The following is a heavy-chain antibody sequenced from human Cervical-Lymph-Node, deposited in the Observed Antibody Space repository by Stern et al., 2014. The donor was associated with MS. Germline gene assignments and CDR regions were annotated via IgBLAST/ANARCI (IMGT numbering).Heavy chain of an antibody. D-gene: IGHD7-27*01. V-gene: IGHV4-31*03. CDR1: GGSISTTGYY. CDR2: IFAGGST. J-gene: IGHJ4*02. CDR3: ARSDRLWGSFDF. Sequence: DQLVESGPGLVKTSQTLSLTCTVSGGSISTTGYYWTWIRQHPGKGLDWIVSIFAGGSTSYNPSLKIRGSISLATSNTQSSLNLSSVTAADTALYYCARSDRLWGSFDFWGQGTLVTVSS.